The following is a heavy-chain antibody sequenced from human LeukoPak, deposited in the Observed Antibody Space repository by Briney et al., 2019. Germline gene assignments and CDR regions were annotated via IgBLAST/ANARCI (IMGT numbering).Heavy chain of an antibody. D-gene: IGHD6-19*01. CDR2: ISWNSGSI. V-gene: IGHV3-9*01. Sequence: PGRSLRLSCAASGFTFDDYAMHWVRQAPGKGLEWVSGISWNSGSIGYADSVKGRFTTSRDNAKNSLYLQMNSLRAEDTALYYCAKEPGYSSGGWGQGTLVTVSS. J-gene: IGHJ4*02. CDR1: GFTFDDYA. CDR3: AKEPGYSSGG.